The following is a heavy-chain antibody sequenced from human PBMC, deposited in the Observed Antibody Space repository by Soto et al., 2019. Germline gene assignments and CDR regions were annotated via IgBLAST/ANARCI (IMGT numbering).Heavy chain of an antibody. CDR2: IKSKTDGGTT. Sequence: EVQLVESGGGLVKPGGSLRLSCAASGFTFSSAWMSWVRQAPGNGLEWVGRIKSKTDGGTTDYAAPVKGRFTISRDDSKNTLYLQMNSLKTEDTAVYYCTTVRGGWEPRDYWGQGTLVTVSS. CDR3: TTVRGGWEPRDY. CDR1: GFTFSSAW. V-gene: IGHV3-15*01. J-gene: IGHJ4*02. D-gene: IGHD1-26*01.